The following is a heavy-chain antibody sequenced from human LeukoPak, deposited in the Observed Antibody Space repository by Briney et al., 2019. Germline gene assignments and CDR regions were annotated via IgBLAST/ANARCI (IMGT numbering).Heavy chain of an antibody. V-gene: IGHV4-34*01. CDR3: ARNHRIAAVGTRTYNWFDP. CDR2: INHSGST. J-gene: IGHJ5*02. D-gene: IGHD6-13*01. Sequence: PSETLSLTCAVYGGSFSGYYWSWIRQPPGKGLEWIGEINHSGSTNYNPSLKSRVTISVDTSKNQFSLKLSSVTAADTAVYYCARNHRIAAVGTRTYNWFDPWGQGTLVTVSS. CDR1: GGSFSGYY.